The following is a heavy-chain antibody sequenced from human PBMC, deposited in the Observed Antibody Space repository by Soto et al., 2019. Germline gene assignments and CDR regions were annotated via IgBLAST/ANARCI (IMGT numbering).Heavy chain of an antibody. CDR2: ISYDGSNK. CDR3: AKDPGDFWSGYYRSPGPYDGMYV. J-gene: IGHJ6*02. Sequence: GGSLRLSCAASGFTFSSYGMHWVRQAPGKGLEWVAVISYDGSNKYYADSVKGRFTISRDNSKNTLYLQMNSLTDEDTAVYYCAKDPGDFWSGYYRSPGPYDGMYVWGQGTTVTVSS. D-gene: IGHD3-3*01. V-gene: IGHV3-30*18. CDR1: GFTFSSYG.